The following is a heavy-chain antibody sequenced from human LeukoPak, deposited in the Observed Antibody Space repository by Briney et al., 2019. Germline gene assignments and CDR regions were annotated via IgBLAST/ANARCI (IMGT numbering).Heavy chain of an antibody. J-gene: IGHJ4*02. CDR2: IYYTGYT. CDR3: ARDTYYYDSSGYYYFDY. CDR1: GDSLSSYD. D-gene: IGHD3-22*01. Sequence: SETLSLICTVSGDSLSSYDWSWIRQPPGKGLEAIGYIYYTGYTNYHPSLTSRVTMSVDTSKNQFSLKLSSATAADPAVYSCARDTYYYDSSGYYYFDYWGQGTLVTVSS. V-gene: IGHV4-59*12.